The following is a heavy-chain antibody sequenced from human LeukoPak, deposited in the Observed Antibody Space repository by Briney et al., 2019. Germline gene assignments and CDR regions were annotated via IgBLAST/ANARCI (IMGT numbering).Heavy chain of an antibody. V-gene: IGHV1-18*04. J-gene: IGHJ4*02. D-gene: IGHD5-18*01. CDR3: ARDGLLDNSYPLSN. CDR2: ISAYNGNT. Sequence: ASVKVSCKASGYTFTGYYMHWVRQAPGQGLEWMGWISAYNGNTNYAQKLQGRVTMTTDTSTSTAYMELRSLRSDDTAVYYCARDGLLDNSYPLSNWGQGTLVTVSS. CDR1: GYTFTGYY.